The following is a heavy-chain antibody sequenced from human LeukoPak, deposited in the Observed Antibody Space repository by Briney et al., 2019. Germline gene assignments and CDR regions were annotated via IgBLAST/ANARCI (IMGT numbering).Heavy chain of an antibody. CDR3: AKVHNSSRWFDP. CDR1: GFTFSTFA. D-gene: IGHD6-6*01. CDR2: ISGSGGSA. J-gene: IGHJ5*02. Sequence: GGSLRLSCAASGFTFSTFAMTWVCQAPGKGLEWVSVISGSGGSAYYADSVKGRFTISRDNSKNTLYLQMNSLRAEDTAVYYCAKVHNSSRWFDPWGQGTLVTVSS. V-gene: IGHV3-23*01.